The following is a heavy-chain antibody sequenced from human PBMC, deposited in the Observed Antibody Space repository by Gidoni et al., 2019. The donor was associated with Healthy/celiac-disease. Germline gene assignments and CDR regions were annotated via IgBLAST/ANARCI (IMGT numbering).Heavy chain of an antibody. CDR1: GGSFSGYY. CDR2: INHSGST. J-gene: IGHJ4*02. V-gene: IGHV4-34*01. Sequence: QVQLQQWGAGLLKPSETLSLTCAVYGGSFSGYYWSWIRQPPGKGLEWIGEINHSGSTNYNPSLKSRVTISVDTSKNQFSLKLSSVTAADTAVYYCARLGRRIILGAAGYFDYWGQGTLVTVSS. D-gene: IGHD6-13*01. CDR3: ARLGRRIILGAAGYFDY.